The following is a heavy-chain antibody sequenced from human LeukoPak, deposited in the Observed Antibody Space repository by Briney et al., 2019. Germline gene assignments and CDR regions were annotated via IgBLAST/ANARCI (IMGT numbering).Heavy chain of an antibody. CDR2: INPDGNKK. Sequence: GGSLRLSCEGSAFIFSGHWMNWVRQTPGKGLEWVASINPDGNKKYSTDSVKGRFTISRDNAENSLYLQMNSLRVEDTAFYYCARDLAYSRLDYWGQGMLVTVSS. D-gene: IGHD5-18*01. J-gene: IGHJ4*02. CDR1: AFIFSGHW. CDR3: ARDLAYSRLDY. V-gene: IGHV3-7*01.